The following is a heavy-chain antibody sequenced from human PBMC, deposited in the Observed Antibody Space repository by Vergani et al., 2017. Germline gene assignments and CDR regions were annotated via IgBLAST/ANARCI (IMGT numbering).Heavy chain of an antibody. V-gene: IGHV4-34*01. Sequence: QVQLQQWGAGLLKPSETLSLTCAVFGGSFSGYYWSWIRQPPWKGLEWIGEINHSGSTNYNRSLKSRVTISVDTSKNQFSLKLSSVTAADTAVYYCARDKSTVTTDYYYCYIDVWGKGTTVTVSS. CDR3: ARDKSTVTTDYYYCYIDV. D-gene: IGHD4-17*01. J-gene: IGHJ6*03. CDR1: GGSFSGYY. CDR2: INHSGST.